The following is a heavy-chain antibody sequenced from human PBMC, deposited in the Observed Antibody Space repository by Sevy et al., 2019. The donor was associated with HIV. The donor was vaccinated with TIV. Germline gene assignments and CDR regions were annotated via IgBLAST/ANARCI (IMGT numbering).Heavy chain of an antibody. CDR1: GFAFYDYS. CDR3: AREGCTRPHDY. CDR2: LSFGCGKI. D-gene: IGHD2-8*01. J-gene: IGHJ4*02. V-gene: IGHV3-23*01. Sequence: GGSLRLSCAASGFAFYDYSMSWIRLAPGKGLEWVATLSFGCGKINYADSVKGQFTISRDNSKNSFYLQMDNLRVEDTALYYCAREGCTRPHDYWGQGTRVTVSS.